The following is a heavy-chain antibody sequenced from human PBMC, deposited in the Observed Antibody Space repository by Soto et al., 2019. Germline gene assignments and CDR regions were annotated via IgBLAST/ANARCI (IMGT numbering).Heavy chain of an antibody. CDR3: VSNLDHGYSGNF. CDR1: GALVTSGENY. D-gene: IGHD5-18*01. J-gene: IGHJ3*01. V-gene: IGHV4-30-4*01. CDR2: VYDSGIT. Sequence: QVQIQEPGPGLVKPSQTLSLACSVTGALVTSGENYWSWVRQTPGKGLEWIVYVYDSGITYYTTALRSRVTLSPDKPNNEVFLKLPSVTAAYAGVYFCVSNLDHGYSGNFCGHGPMVTNSS.